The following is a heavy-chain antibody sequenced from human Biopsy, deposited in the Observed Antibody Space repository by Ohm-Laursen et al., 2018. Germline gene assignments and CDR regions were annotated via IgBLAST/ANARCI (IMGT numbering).Heavy chain of an antibody. V-gene: IGHV4-34*08. J-gene: IGHJ4*02. CDR3: GNEVHGRDY. D-gene: IGHD2-15*01. CDR1: VKTFSDYQ. Sequence: SETLSLTCSVFVKTFSDYQWSWIRQPPGKGLEWIGQINQSGTTNYNPSLKSRVSISADASKYEFSLRLTSVTAADTAVYFCGNEVHGRDYWGLGAQVTVSS. CDR2: INQSGTT.